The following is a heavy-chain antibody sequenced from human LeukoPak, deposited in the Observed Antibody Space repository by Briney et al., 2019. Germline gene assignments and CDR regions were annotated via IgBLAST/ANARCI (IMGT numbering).Heavy chain of an antibody. CDR3: AVGVRGSGSYQIWGHAFDI. J-gene: IGHJ3*02. CDR1: GGTFSNYV. CDR2: IIPILATA. Sequence: SVKVSCKASGGTFSNYVINWVRQAPGQGLEWMGGIIPILATADYAQKFQGRVTITADESTSTAYMELSSLRSEDTAVYYCAVGVRGSGSYQIWGHAFDIWGQGTMITVSS. D-gene: IGHD3-10*01. V-gene: IGHV1-69*13.